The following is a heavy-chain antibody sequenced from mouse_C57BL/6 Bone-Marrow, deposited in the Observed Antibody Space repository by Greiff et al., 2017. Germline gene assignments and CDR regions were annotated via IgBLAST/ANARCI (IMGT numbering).Heavy chain of an antibody. CDR3: ARGSSNWYCGV. CDR1: GYSFTDYN. V-gene: IGHV1-39*01. J-gene: IGHJ1*03. CDR2: IIPNYGTT. Sequence: VQLQQSGPELVKPGASVKISCKASGYSFTDYNMNWVKQSNGQRLEWIGVIIPNYGTTSYNQKFKGKATFTVDQSSSTAYMQLNSLTSEDSAFYSRARGSSNWYCGVWGTGPTSTV. D-gene: IGHD1-1*01.